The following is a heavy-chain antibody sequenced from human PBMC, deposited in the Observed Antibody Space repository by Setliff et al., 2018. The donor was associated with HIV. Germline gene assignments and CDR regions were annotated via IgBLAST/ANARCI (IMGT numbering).Heavy chain of an antibody. CDR3: ARGMDYYDTSGYYRYYFDY. CDR2: INPKSDGT. CDR1: GYTFTSYS. Sequence: ASVKVSCKASGYTFTSYSMHWVRQAPGQGLEWMGWINPKSDGTNYAQKFQGWITMTRDTSISTAYMELSRLRSDDTAVYYCARGMDYYDTSGYYRYYFDYWGQGTLVTVSS. V-gene: IGHV1-2*04. J-gene: IGHJ4*02. D-gene: IGHD3-22*01.